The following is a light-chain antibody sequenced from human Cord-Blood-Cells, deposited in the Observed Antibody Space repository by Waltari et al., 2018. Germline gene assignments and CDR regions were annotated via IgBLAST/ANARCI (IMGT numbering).Light chain of an antibody. V-gene: IGLV2-14*01. J-gene: IGLJ3*02. CDR3: SSYTSSSTV. CDR2: DAS. CDR1: SSDVGACHY. Sequence: QSALTQPASVSGSPGQSITIPCSGPSSDVGACHYVSWYQQHPGKAPHLMIYDASNRPSGVSNRFSGSKSGNTASLTISGLQAEDEADYYCSSYTSSSTVFGGGTKLTVL.